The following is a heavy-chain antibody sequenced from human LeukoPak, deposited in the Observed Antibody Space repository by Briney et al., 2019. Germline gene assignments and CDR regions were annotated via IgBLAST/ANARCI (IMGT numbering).Heavy chain of an antibody. V-gene: IGHV3-30-3*01. J-gene: IGHJ4*02. Sequence: PGGSLRLSCAASGFTFSSYAMHWVRQAPGKRLEWVAVISYDGSNKYYADSVKGRFTISRDNSKNTLYLQMNSLRAEDTAVYYCASIDGYNYEPDWGQGTLVTVSS. CDR3: ASIDGYNYEPD. D-gene: IGHD5-24*01. CDR2: ISYDGSNK. CDR1: GFTFSSYA.